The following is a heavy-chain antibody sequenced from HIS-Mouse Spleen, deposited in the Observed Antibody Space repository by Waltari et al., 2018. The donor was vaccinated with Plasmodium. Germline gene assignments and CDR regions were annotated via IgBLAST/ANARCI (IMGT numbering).Heavy chain of an antibody. V-gene: IGHV4-39*01. CDR2: IYYSGST. CDR1: GGSISSSSSY. CDR3: ARQRSADWYFDL. Sequence: QLQLQESGPGLVKPSETLSLTCTVSGGSISSSSSYWGWIRQPPGKGLEWIGSIYYSGSTYYNPSLKSRVTISVDTSKNQFSLKLSSVTAADTAVYYCARQRSADWYFDLWGRGTLVTVSS. J-gene: IGHJ2*01.